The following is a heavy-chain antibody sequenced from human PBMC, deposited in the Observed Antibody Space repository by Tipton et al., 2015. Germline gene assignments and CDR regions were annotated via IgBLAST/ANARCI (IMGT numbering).Heavy chain of an antibody. CDR3: ARNTYNNSPFYFDY. CDR1: GYTFTNYG. V-gene: IGHV1-18*01. D-gene: IGHD4-11*01. CDR2: IGGYNGKT. Sequence: QLVQSGAEVRKPGASVKVSCKASGYTFTNYGITWVRQAPGQGLEWVGWIGGYNGKTDYGQKFRGRVTVTTDTITGTGYLELRGLRSDDTAVYFCARNTYNNSPFYFDYWGQGTLVTVSS. J-gene: IGHJ4*02.